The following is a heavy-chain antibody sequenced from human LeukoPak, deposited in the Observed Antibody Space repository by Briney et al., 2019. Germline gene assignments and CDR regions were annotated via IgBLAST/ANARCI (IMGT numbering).Heavy chain of an antibody. V-gene: IGHV4-59*12. J-gene: IGHJ3*02. Sequence: SETLSLTCTVSGGSISSYYWSWIRQPPGKGLEWIGYIYYSGSTNYNPSLKSRVTISVDTSKNQFSLKLSSVTAADTAVYYCASSNTATLSEAFDIWGQGTMVTVSS. CDR1: GGSISSYY. CDR3: ASSNTATLSEAFDI. CDR2: IYYSGST. D-gene: IGHD5-18*01.